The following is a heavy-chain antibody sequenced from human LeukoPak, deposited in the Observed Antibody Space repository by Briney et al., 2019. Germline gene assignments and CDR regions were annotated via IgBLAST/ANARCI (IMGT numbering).Heavy chain of an antibody. CDR3: AYSNSFDY. CDR2: ISRSNNV. V-gene: IGHV3-48*01. J-gene: IGHJ4*02. CDR1: GFTFSAYD. Sequence: GGSLRLSCAASGFTFSAYDMYWVRQAPGKGLEWVSYISRSNNVYYADSVKGRFTISRDNAKNSLYLQMNSLRAEDTAVYYCAYSNSFDYWGQGTLVTVSS. D-gene: IGHD4-4*01.